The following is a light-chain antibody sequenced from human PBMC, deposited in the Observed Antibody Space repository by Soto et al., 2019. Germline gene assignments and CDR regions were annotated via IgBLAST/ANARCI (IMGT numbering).Light chain of an antibody. J-gene: IGKJ4*01. CDR1: QSVDIY. CDR3: QQRRIWPPLT. V-gene: IGKV3-11*01. Sequence: EVVLTQSPATLSLSPGESATLSCRASQSVDIYLAWYQQKPGQAPRLLIYDAYNRATGIPARFSGSGSGTDFTLTISSLEPEDFAVYYCQQRRIWPPLTFGGWTKVEIK. CDR2: DAY.